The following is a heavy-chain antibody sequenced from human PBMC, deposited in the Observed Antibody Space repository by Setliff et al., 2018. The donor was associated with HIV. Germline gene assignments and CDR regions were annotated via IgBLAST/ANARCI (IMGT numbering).Heavy chain of an antibody. D-gene: IGHD1-7*01. J-gene: IGHJ4*02. Sequence: SETLSLTCAVSGYSISSGYYWGWIRQPPGRGLEWIGNIYHSGGTHYNPSLRSRVTISVDTSKNHFSLKLSSVTATDTAFYYCARHPNEEAQRNYKFDSWGQGTLVTVSS. V-gene: IGHV4-38-2*01. CDR2: IYHSGGT. CDR1: GYSISSGYY. CDR3: ARHPNEEAQRNYKFDS.